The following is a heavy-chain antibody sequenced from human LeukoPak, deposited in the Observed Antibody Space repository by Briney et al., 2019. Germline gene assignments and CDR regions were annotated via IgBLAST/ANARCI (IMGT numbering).Heavy chain of an antibody. CDR2: INWNSGSI. Sequence: GRSLRLSCAASGFTFDDYALHWVRQAPWKGLEWVSGINWNSGSIAYADSVKGRFTISRDNAKNSLYLQMNSLRPEDMAVYYCARDYCSSPTCYMFSGTPRIEDWGQGTLVTVSS. CDR3: ARDYCSSPTCYMFSGTPRIED. CDR1: GFTFDDYA. V-gene: IGHV3-9*03. D-gene: IGHD2-2*01. J-gene: IGHJ4*02.